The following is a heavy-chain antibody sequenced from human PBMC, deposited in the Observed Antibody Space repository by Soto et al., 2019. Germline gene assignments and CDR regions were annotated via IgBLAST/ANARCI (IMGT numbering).Heavy chain of an antibody. CDR3: ARESSSSYYNWFDP. Sequence: SETLSLTCAVSGGSISSGGYSWSWIRQPPGKGLEWIGYIYHSGGTYYNPSLKSRVTMSVDRSRNQFSLKLISVTAADTAVYYCARESSSSYYNWFDPWGQGTLVTVSS. D-gene: IGHD6-13*01. CDR2: IYHSGGT. CDR1: GGSISSGGYS. J-gene: IGHJ5*02. V-gene: IGHV4-30-2*01.